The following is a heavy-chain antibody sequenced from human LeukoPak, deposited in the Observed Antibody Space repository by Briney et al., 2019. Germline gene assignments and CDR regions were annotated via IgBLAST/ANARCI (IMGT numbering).Heavy chain of an antibody. CDR2: IIPIFGTA. CDR1: GGTFSSYA. D-gene: IGHD6-19*01. V-gene: IGHV1-69*06. CDR3: ARDLKMGYSSGRYSWGTGSSNDY. Sequence: ASVKVSCKASGGTFSSYAISWVRQAPGQGLEWMGGIIPIFGTANYAQKFQGRVTITADKSTSTAYMELRSLRSDDTAVYYCARDLKMGYSSGRYSWGTGSSNDYWGQGTLVTVSS. J-gene: IGHJ4*02.